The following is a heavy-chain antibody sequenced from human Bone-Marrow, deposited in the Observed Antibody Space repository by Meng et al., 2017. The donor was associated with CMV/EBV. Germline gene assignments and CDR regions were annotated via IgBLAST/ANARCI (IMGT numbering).Heavy chain of an antibody. V-gene: IGHV1-18*01. CDR3: ARDLQYCGSTSCYDDCFDP. J-gene: IGHJ5*02. CDR1: GYTFTDYG. D-gene: IGHD2-2*01. CDR2: ISAYNGDT. Sequence: ASVKVSCKASGYTFTDYGISWVRQAPGQGLEWMGWISAYNGDTNYARNLRGRVTMTTDTSTTTAYMELRSLRSDDTAVYYCARDLQYCGSTSCYDDCFDPWGQGTLVTVPS.